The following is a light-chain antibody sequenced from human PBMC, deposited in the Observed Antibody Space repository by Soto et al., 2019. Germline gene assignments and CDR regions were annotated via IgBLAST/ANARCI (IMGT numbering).Light chain of an antibody. CDR3: CSYVGSYSYV. CDR1: SSDVGGYNS. Sequence: QSVLTQPRSVSGSPGQSVTVSCIGTSSDVGGYNSVSWYQQYPGKAPKLMIYDVSERPSGVPNRFSGSKSGNTASRTISWLQADDEADYYCCSYVGSYSYVFGTGTKLTVL. V-gene: IGLV2-11*01. CDR2: DVS. J-gene: IGLJ1*01.